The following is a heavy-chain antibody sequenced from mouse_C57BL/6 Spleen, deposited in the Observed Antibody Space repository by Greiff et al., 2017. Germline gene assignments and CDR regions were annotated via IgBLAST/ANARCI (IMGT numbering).Heavy chain of an antibody. J-gene: IGHJ1*03. CDR3: AREALWLRRGYFDV. Sequence: EVKLQESGPGMVKPSQSLSLTCTVTGYSITSGYDWHWIRHFPGNKLEWMGYISYSGSTNYNPSLKSRISITHDTSKNHFFLKLNSVTTEDTATYYCAREALWLRRGYFDVWGTGTTVTVSS. V-gene: IGHV3-1*01. D-gene: IGHD2-2*01. CDR2: ISYSGST. CDR1: GYSITSGYD.